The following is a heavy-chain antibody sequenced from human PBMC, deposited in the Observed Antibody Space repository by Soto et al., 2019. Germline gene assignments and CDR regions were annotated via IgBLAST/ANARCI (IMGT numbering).Heavy chain of an antibody. CDR3: ARWKYSYADLPGDWFDS. CDR2: IYRSGCT. CDR1: GASLTSGSYY. V-gene: IGHV4-61*01. D-gene: IGHD3-16*01. J-gene: IGHJ5*01. Sequence: QVQLQESGPGLVRPSETLSLTCTVSGASLTSGSYYWSWVRQPPGKGLEWIAYIYRSGCTNYNPSLKSRATISVDTSKNQFSLRLTSVTPADTAMYYCARWKYSYADLPGDWFDSWGQGTLVTVSS.